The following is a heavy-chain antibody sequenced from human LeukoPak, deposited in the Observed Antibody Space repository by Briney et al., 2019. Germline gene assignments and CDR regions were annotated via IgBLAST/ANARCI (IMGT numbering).Heavy chain of an antibody. CDR2: ISGSGGST. V-gene: IGHV3-23*01. CDR3: AKDGGGGYGSGSTKTGNFDY. CDR1: GFTFSSYA. J-gene: IGHJ4*02. Sequence: PGGSLRLSCAASGFTFSSYAMSWVRQAPGKGLEWVSAISGSGGSTYYADSVKGRFTISRDNSKNTLYLQMNSLRAGDTAVYYCAKDGGGGYGSGSTKTGNFDYWGQGTLVTVSS. D-gene: IGHD3-10*01.